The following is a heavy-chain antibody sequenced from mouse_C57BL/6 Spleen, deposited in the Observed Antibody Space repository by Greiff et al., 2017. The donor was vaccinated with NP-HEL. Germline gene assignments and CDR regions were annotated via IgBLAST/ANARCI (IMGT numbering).Heavy chain of an antibody. CDR2: ISYDGSN. J-gene: IGHJ1*03. Sequence: VQLQQSGPGLVKPSQSLSLTCSVTGYSITSGYYWNWIRQFPGNKLEWMGYISYDGSNNYNPSLKNRISITRDTSKNQFFLKLNSVTTEDTATYYCARPIYVGYFDVWGTGTTVTVSS. D-gene: IGHD2-3*01. V-gene: IGHV3-6*01. CDR3: ARPIYVGYFDV. CDR1: GYSITSGYY.